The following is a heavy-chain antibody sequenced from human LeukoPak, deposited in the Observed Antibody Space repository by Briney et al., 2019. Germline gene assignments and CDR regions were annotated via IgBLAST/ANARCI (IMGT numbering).Heavy chain of an antibody. CDR1: GYTFTSYY. CDR3: VREESLYDSSGYPYY. V-gene: IGHV1-46*01. CDR2: INPSGGST. D-gene: IGHD3-22*01. Sequence: VGSLKVSCKASGYTFTSYYMHWVRQAPGQGLGWMGIINPSGGSTSYADKFQGRVTMSRDTATSTVYMELSSLRSEDTAVYYCVREESLYDSSGYPYYWGQGTLVTVSS. J-gene: IGHJ4*02.